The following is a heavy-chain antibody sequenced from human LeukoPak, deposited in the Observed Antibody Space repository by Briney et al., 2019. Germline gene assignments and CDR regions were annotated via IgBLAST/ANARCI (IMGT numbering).Heavy chain of an antibody. CDR1: GFTFSTYS. V-gene: IGHV3-48*01. Sequence: GGSLRLSCAASGFTFSTYSMNWVRQAPGKGLDWVAYISSSRSTIYYADSVKGRFTISRDNAKNSLYLQMNNLRIEDTALYYCAKTSLSDPSGHYYYMDVWGKGTTVTVSS. D-gene: IGHD3-3*01. J-gene: IGHJ6*03. CDR2: ISSSRSTI. CDR3: AKTSLSDPSGHYYYMDV.